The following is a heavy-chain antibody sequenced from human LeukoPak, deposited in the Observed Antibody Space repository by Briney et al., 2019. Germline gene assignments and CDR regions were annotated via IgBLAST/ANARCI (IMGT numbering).Heavy chain of an antibody. CDR2: ISSSSSYI. V-gene: IGHV3-21*01. D-gene: IGHD2-2*01. J-gene: IGHJ4*02. Sequence: PGGSLRLSCAASGFTFSSYSMNWVRQAPGKGLEWVSSISSSSSYIYYADSVKGRFTISRDNAKNSLYLQMNSLRAEDTAVYYCARARYCSSTSCHDFDYWGQGTLVTVSS. CDR1: GFTFSSYS. CDR3: ARARYCSSTSCHDFDY.